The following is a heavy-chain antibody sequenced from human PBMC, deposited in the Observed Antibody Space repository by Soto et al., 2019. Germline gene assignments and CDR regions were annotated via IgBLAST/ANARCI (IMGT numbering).Heavy chain of an antibody. J-gene: IGHJ4*02. CDR3: ASRALGADYFDY. D-gene: IGHD3-10*01. V-gene: IGHV4-31*03. CDR1: GGSISSGGYY. CDR2: IYYSGST. Sequence: PSETLSLTCTVSGGSISSGGYYWSWIRQHPGKGLEWIGYIYYSGSTYYKPSLKSRVTISVDTSKNQFSLKLSSVTAADTAVYYCASRALGADYFDYWGQGTLVTSPQ.